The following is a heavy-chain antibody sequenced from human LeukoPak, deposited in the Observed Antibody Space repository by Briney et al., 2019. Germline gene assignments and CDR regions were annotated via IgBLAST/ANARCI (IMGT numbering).Heavy chain of an antibody. V-gene: IGHV3-64D*09. D-gene: IGHD6-6*01. CDR3: AKGRLEVAARLAIYYGMDV. J-gene: IGHJ6*02. Sequence: GGSLRLSCSASGFTFSSYAMHWVRQAPGKGLEYVSAISSNGGSTYYADSVKGRFTISRDNSKNTLYLQMSSLRAEDTAVYYCAKGRLEVAARLAIYYGMDVWGQGTTVTVSS. CDR1: GFTFSSYA. CDR2: ISSNGGST.